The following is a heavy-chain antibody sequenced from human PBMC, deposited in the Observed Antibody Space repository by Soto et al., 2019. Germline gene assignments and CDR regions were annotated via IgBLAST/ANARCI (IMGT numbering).Heavy chain of an antibody. CDR2: IYYSGGT. Sequence: QLQLQESGPGLVKPSETLSLTCTVSGGSVSSSNYYWGWIRQSPGKGLEWIGSIYYSGGTYYNPSLETRVTISGDKSKNPFSLRVISATAADTAVYYCARLEGLATISDYFDYWGQGTLVTVSS. CDR3: ARLEGLATISDYFDY. J-gene: IGHJ4*02. CDR1: GGSVSSSNYY. D-gene: IGHD3-9*01. V-gene: IGHV4-39*01.